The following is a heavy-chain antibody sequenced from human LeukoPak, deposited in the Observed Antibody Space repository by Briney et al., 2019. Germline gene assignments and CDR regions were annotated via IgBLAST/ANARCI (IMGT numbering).Heavy chain of an antibody. V-gene: IGHV4-59*08. CDR1: GGSLRSYH. D-gene: IGHD3-22*01. J-gene: IGHJ4*02. Sequence: SETLSLTCTVSGGSLRSYHWSWIRQPPGKGREGMGYIYYNGSTNYNPSLKSRVTISVDTSKNQFSLKLSSVTAEDTAVDYCVRLLYYYESSGFDYWGQGTLVTVSS. CDR2: IYYNGST. CDR3: VRLLYYYESSGFDY.